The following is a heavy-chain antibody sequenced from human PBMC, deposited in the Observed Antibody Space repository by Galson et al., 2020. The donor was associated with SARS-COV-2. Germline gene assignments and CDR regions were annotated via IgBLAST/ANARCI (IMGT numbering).Heavy chain of an antibody. J-gene: IGHJ4*02. CDR3: AAAKGSSGWSY. D-gene: IGHD6-19*01. V-gene: IGHV1-58*01. CDR2: IVVGSGNT. Sequence: ARGQRLEWIGWIVVGSGNTNYAQKFQERVTITRDMSTSTAYMALSSLRSEDTAVYYCAAAKGSSGWSYWGQGTLVTVSS.